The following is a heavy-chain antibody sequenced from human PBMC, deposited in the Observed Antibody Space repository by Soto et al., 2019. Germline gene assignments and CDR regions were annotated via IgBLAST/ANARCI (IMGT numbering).Heavy chain of an antibody. V-gene: IGHV1-18*04. D-gene: IGHD1-1*01. Sequence: ASVKVSCKASGYIFTSYDISWVRQAPGQGLEWMGWISTYQNYKNYAQKFQGRVTMTTDTSTTTAYMELRSLTSDDTAVYYCARNWIASGIDVWGQGTTVTVSS. CDR3: ARNWIASGIDV. CDR2: ISTYQNYK. J-gene: IGHJ6*02. CDR1: GYIFTSYD.